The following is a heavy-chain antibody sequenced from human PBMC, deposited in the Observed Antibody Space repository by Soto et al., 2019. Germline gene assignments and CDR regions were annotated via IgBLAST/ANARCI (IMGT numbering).Heavy chain of an antibody. V-gene: IGHV4-59*01. J-gene: IGHJ4*02. CDR3: ARSPDFWSGYYNPASLYYFDY. CDR2: IYYSGST. D-gene: IGHD3-3*01. Sequence: FETLSLPRTVFGGSIRNYYWSWIRQPPRKGLEWIGYIYYSGSTNYNPSLKSRVTISVDTSKNQFSLKLSSVTAADTAVYYCARSPDFWSGYYNPASLYYFDYWGQGTLVTVSS. CDR1: GGSIRNYY.